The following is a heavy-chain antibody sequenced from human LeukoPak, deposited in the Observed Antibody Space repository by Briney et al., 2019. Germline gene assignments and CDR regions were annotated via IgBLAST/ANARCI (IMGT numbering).Heavy chain of an antibody. Sequence: GASVKVSCKASGDTFSRYAISWVRQAPGQGLEWMGGIIPILGTANYAQKFQGRVTITADKSTSTAYMELSSLRSEDTAVYYCARVRSYDYDSSDYSPTGILGYWGQGTLVTVSS. V-gene: IGHV1-69*10. CDR3: ARVRSYDYDSSDYSPTGILGY. CDR1: GDTFSRYA. D-gene: IGHD3-22*01. J-gene: IGHJ4*02. CDR2: IIPILGTA.